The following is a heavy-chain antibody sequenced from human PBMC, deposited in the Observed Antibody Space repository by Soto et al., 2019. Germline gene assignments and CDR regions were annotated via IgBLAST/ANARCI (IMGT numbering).Heavy chain of an antibody. J-gene: IGHJ6*02. CDR3: ARDYSNEDEEDIVLVPGGYYYYYGMDV. D-gene: IGHD2-2*01. CDR2: TYYRSKWYN. V-gene: IGHV6-1*01. CDR1: GDSVSSNSAA. Sequence: PSQTLSLTCVISGDSVSSNSAAWNWIRQSPSRGLEWLGRTYYRSKWYNDYAVSVKSRITINPDTSKNQFSLQLNSVTPEDTAVYYCARDYSNEDEEDIVLVPGGYYYYYGMDVWGQGTTVTVSS.